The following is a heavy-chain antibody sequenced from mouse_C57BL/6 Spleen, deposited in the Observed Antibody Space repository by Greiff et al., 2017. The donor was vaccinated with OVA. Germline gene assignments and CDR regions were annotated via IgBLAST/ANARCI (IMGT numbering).Heavy chain of an antibody. Sequence: VQLQQSGPELVKPGASVKISCKASGYSFTDYNMNWVKQSNGKSLEWIGVINPNYGTTSYNQKFKGKATLTVDQSSSTAYMQLNSLTSGDSAVYYCARAVTSTVVAPPAMDYWGQGTSVTVSS. CDR1: GYSFTDYN. CDR3: ARAVTSTVVAPPAMDY. CDR2: INPNYGTT. D-gene: IGHD1-1*01. J-gene: IGHJ4*01. V-gene: IGHV1-39*01.